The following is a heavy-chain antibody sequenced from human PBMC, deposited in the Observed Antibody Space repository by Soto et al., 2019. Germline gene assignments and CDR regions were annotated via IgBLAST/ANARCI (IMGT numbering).Heavy chain of an antibody. CDR3: ATGIMITFGGVSTLDY. D-gene: IGHD3-16*01. CDR2: IYYSGST. V-gene: IGHV4-39*01. Sequence: QLQLQESGPGLVKPSETLSLTCTVSGGSISSSSYYWGWIRQPPGKGLEWIGSIYYSGSTYYNPSLKSRVTISVDTSKNQFSRKLSSVTAADTAVYYCATGIMITFGGVSTLDYWGQGTLVTVSS. CDR1: GGSISSSSYY. J-gene: IGHJ4*02.